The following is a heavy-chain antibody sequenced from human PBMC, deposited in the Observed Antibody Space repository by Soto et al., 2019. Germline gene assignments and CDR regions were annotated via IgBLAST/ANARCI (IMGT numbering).Heavy chain of an antibody. J-gene: IGHJ4*02. Sequence: SETLSLTCTVSGGSISSYYWSWIRQPPGKGLEWIGYIYYSGSTNYNPSLKSRVTISVDTSKSQFSLKLSSVTAADTAVYYCARGAYCGGDCYSFGYFDYWGQGTLVTVSS. D-gene: IGHD2-21*02. CDR3: ARGAYCGGDCYSFGYFDY. CDR1: GGSISSYY. CDR2: IYYSGST. V-gene: IGHV4-59*01.